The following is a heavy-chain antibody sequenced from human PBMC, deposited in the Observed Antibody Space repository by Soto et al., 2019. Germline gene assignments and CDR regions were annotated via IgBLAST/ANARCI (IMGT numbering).Heavy chain of an antibody. Sequence: PGGSLRLSCAASGFTFSSYWMHWVRQAPGEGLVWVSRISSDGSSTNYADSVKGRFTTSRDNSKNTLYLQMNSLRAEDTAVYYCARVGARYDSSGYYAYYFDYWGQGTLVTVSS. D-gene: IGHD3-22*01. J-gene: IGHJ4*02. CDR1: GFTFSSYW. CDR2: ISSDGSST. V-gene: IGHV3-74*01. CDR3: ARVGARYDSSGYYAYYFDY.